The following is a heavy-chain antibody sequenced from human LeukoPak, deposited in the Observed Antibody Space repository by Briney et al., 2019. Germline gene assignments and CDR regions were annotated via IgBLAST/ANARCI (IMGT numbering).Heavy chain of an antibody. J-gene: IGHJ5*02. CDR2: ISYDGSNK. V-gene: IGHV3-30*18. D-gene: IGHD3-9*01. CDR3: AKAGPLRYFGWSGTLTPFDP. CDR1: GFTFSSYG. Sequence: GGSLRLSCAASGFTFSSYGMHWVRQAPGKGLEWVAVISYDGSNKYYADSVKGRFTISRDNSKNPLYLQMNSLRAEDTAVYYCAKAGPLRYFGWSGTLTPFDPWGQGTLVTVSS.